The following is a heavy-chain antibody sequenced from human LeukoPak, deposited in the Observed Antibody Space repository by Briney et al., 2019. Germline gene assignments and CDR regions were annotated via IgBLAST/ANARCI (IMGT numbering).Heavy chain of an antibody. Sequence: GGSLRLSCAASGFTFSSYAMSWVRQAPGKGLEWVSAISGSGGSTYYADSVKGRFTISRDNSKNTLYLQMNSLRAEDTAVYYCAKHYDILTGYSYFDYWGQGTLVTVSS. CDR2: ISGSGGST. CDR1: GFTFSSYA. CDR3: AKHYDILTGYSYFDY. V-gene: IGHV3-23*01. D-gene: IGHD3-9*01. J-gene: IGHJ4*02.